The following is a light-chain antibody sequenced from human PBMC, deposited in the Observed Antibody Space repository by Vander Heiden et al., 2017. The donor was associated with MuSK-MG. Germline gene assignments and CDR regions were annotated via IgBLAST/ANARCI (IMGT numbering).Light chain of an antibody. CDR2: DVS. CDR3: SSYTSSSTRV. Sequence: QSALTHPPPVSGSPGQSLTISCTGTSSDVGGYNYVSWSKHPPGKAPTLVIYDVSNRPSGVSNRFSGSKSGNTASLTISVLQAEDEADYYCSSYTSSSTRVFGTGTKVTVL. V-gene: IGLV2-14*03. CDR1: SSDVGGYNY. J-gene: IGLJ1*01.